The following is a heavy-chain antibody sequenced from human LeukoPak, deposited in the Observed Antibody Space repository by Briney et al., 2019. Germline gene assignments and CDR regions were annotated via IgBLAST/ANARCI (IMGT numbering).Heavy chain of an antibody. CDR2: INTNTGNP. J-gene: IGHJ4*02. Sequence: ASVKVSCKASGYTFVGYSINWVRQAPGQGLEWMGWINTNTGNPTYAQGFAGRFVFSLDTSVSTAYLQISSLKAEDTAVYYCARDSKVIELDNWGQGTPVTVSS. V-gene: IGHV7-4-1*02. CDR1: GYTFVGYS. CDR3: ARDSKVIELDN. D-gene: IGHD2/OR15-2a*01.